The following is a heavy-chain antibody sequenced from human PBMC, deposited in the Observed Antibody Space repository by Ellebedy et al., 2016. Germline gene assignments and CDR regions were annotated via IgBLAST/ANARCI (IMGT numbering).Heavy chain of an antibody. Sequence: ASVKVSXKASGYTFTDYYIHWVRQAPGQGLEWMGWINPNSGGTNYAQKSQGRVTMTKDTSITTAYMELSSLRSDDAAVYYWARRASCGGDCRRGEVDNWGQGTLVTVSS. V-gene: IGHV1-2*02. CDR3: ARRASCGGDCRRGEVDN. CDR2: INPNSGGT. J-gene: IGHJ4*02. CDR1: GYTFTDYY. D-gene: IGHD2-21*02.